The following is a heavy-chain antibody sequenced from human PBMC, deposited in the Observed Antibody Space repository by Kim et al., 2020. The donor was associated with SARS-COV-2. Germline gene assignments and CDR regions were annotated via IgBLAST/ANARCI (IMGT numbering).Heavy chain of an antibody. D-gene: IGHD4-4*01. CDR2: IYYNGDT. Sequence: SETLSLTCIVPDDSISNYYWSWIRQPPGKGLEWIGNIYYNGDTYYNTSLRSRVSTVIDTSTNQFFLKVSSMTAADTSRYYCARTLYRGSKSRDAIYIWG. CDR3: ARTLYRGSKSRDAIYI. V-gene: IGHV4-59*01. CDR1: DDSISNYY. J-gene: IGHJ3*02.